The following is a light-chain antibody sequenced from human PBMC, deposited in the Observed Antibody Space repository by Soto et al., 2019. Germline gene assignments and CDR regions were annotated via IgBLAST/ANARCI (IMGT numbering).Light chain of an antibody. V-gene: IGKV1-27*01. CDR2: AAS. Sequence: DIQMTQSPSSLSASVGDRVTITCRASQDISSSLAWFQQKPGKVPKLLIYAASTLQSGVPSRFSGSGSGTDFTLTISSLQPDDVATYYCQRSNTAPQTLGGGTKVEIK. CDR3: QRSNTAPQT. CDR1: QDISSS. J-gene: IGKJ4*01.